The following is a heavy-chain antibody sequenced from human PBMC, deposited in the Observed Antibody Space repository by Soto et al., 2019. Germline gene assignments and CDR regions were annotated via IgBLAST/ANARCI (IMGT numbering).Heavy chain of an antibody. CDR3: AKERMEQYQLLPFFDY. CDR1: GFTFSSHG. CDR2: ISYDGSNE. Sequence: GGSLRLSCAASGFTFSSHGMHWLRQAPGKGLEWVTVISYDGSNEYYADSVKGRFTIFRDNSKNILYLQMNSLRTEDTAVYYCAKERMEQYQLLPFFDYWGQGTLVTVPQ. V-gene: IGHV3-30*18. J-gene: IGHJ4*02. D-gene: IGHD2-2*01.